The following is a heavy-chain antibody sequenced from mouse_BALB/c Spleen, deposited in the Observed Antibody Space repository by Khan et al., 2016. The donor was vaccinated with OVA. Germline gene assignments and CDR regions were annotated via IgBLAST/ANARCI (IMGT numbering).Heavy chain of an antibody. V-gene: IGHV5-6-5*01. Sequence: EVQLVESGGGLVKPGGSLKLSCAASGLTFSIYAMSWVRQTPEKRLEWVASISTGGSTYYVDSVKGRFTIPRDNARNMLYLQMSSLRSEDTAMYYCSRGDYHGRGYFDVWGAGTMVTVSS. CDR3: SRGDYHGRGYFDV. CDR2: ISTGGST. D-gene: IGHD1-2*01. CDR1: GLTFSIYA. J-gene: IGHJ1*01.